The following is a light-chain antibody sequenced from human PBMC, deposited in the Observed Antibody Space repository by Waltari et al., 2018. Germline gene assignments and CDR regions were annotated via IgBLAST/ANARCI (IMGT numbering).Light chain of an antibody. CDR1: RSDVGVSNC. J-gene: IGLJ2*01. V-gene: IGLV2-11*01. CDR3: CSYAGSYTFVV. CDR2: DVS. Sequence: QSALTQPRSVSGSPGQSVTISCTGTRSDVGVSNCASWYQQNPGKAPKLMIYDVSNRPSGVPDRFSGSKSGNTASLTISGLQAEDEADYYCCSYAGSYTFVVFGGGTKLTVL.